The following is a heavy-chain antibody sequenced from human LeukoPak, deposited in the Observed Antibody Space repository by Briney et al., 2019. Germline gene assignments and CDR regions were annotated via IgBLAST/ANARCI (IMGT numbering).Heavy chain of an antibody. V-gene: IGHV3-30-3*01. J-gene: IGHJ3*02. D-gene: IGHD6-19*01. Sequence: PGGSLRLSCAASGFTFSSYAMSWVRQAPGKGLEWVAVISYDGSNKYYADSVKGRFTISRDNSKNTLYLQMNSLRAEDTAVYYCARGGPEYSSGWYGADAFDIWGQGTMVTVSS. CDR3: ARGGPEYSSGWYGADAFDI. CDR1: GFTFSSYA. CDR2: ISYDGSNK.